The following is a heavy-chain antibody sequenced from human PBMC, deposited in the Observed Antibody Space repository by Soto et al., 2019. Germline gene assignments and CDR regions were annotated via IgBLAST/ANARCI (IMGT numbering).Heavy chain of an antibody. V-gene: IGHV1-2*04. CDR3: ARGDSTDCSNGVCSFFYNHDMDV. CDR1: GYSFTDYH. CDR2: INPKSGGT. J-gene: IGHJ6*02. Sequence: ASVRVSCKXSGYSFTDYHIHWVRQAPGQGLEWLGRINPKSGGTSTAQKFQGWVTMTTDTSISTASMELTRLTSDDTAIYYCARGDSTDCSNGVCSFFYNHDMDVWGQGTTVTVSS. D-gene: IGHD2-8*01.